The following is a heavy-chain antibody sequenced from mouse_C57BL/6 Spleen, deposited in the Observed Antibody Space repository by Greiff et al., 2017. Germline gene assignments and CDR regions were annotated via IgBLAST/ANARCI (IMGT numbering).Heavy chain of an antibody. CDR3: ARSSSGYPFDY. CDR1: GYAFSSYW. CDR2: FYPGDGDT. D-gene: IGHD3-2*02. Sequence: VQLQQSGAELVKPGASVKISCKASGYAFSSYWMNWVKQRPGKGLEWIGQFYPGDGDTNYNGKFKGKATLTADKSSSTAYMQLSSLTSEDSAVYCCARSSSGYPFDYWGQGTTLTVSS. J-gene: IGHJ2*01. V-gene: IGHV1-80*01.